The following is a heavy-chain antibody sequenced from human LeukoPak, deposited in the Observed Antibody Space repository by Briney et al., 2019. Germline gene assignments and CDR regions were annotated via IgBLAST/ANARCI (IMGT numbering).Heavy chain of an antibody. D-gene: IGHD3-16*02. CDR3: ARRVGVLGSYRFTFDY. CDR1: GGSFSGYY. Sequence: SETLSLTCAVYGGSFSGYYWSWIRQPPGKGLEWIGEINHSGSTNYNPSLKSRVTISVDTSKNQFSLKLSSVTAADTAVYYCARRVGVLGSYRFTFDYWGQGTLVTVSS. V-gene: IGHV4-34*01. J-gene: IGHJ4*02. CDR2: INHSGST.